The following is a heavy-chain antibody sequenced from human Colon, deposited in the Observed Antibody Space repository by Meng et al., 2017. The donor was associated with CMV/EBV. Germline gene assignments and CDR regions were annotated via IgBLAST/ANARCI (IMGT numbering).Heavy chain of an antibody. CDR2: IKKDGSER. Sequence: GESLKISCTASGFDFNNHWMNWVRQVPGKGLEWVANIKKDGSERNYVDSVKGRFTISRDNTQNSLYLQMSSLRVEDTAMYYCMTPTGSSDYWGQGTLVTVSS. D-gene: IGHD6-6*01. CDR1: GFDFNNHW. J-gene: IGHJ4*02. V-gene: IGHV3-7*01. CDR3: MTPTGSSDY.